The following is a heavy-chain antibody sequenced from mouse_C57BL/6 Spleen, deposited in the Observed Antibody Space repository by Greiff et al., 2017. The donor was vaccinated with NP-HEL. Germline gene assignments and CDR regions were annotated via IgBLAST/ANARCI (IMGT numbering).Heavy chain of an antibody. J-gene: IGHJ2*01. V-gene: IGHV1-64*01. CDR2: IHPNSGST. Sequence: QVQLQQPGAELVKPGASVKLSCKASGYTFTSYWMHWVKQRPGQGLEWIGMIHPNSGSTNYNEKFKSKATLTVDKSSSTAYMQLSSLTSEDSAVYYCARSYGNYDYFDYWGQGTTLTVSS. CDR3: ARSYGNYDYFDY. D-gene: IGHD2-1*01. CDR1: GYTFTSYW.